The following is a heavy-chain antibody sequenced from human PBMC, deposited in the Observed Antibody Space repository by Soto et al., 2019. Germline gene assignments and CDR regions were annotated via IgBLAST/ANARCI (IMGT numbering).Heavy chain of an antibody. Sequence: GSGPTLVNPTQTLTLTCTFSGFSLSTSGVGVGWIRQPPGKALEWLALIYWNDDKRYSPSLKSRLTITKDTSKNQVVLTMTNMDPVDTATYYCAHSFPRLRLGELSLDDWGFDPWGQGTLVTVSS. V-gene: IGHV2-5*01. CDR1: GFSLSTSGVG. J-gene: IGHJ5*02. CDR3: AHSFPRLRLGELSLDDWGFDP. D-gene: IGHD3-16*02. CDR2: IYWNDDK.